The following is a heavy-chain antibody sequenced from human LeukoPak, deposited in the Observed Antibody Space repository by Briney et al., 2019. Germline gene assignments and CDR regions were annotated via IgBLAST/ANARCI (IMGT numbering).Heavy chain of an antibody. V-gene: IGHV1-18*04. Sequence: ASVKVSCKASGYTFTGYYMHWVRQAPGQGLEWMGWISAYNGNTNYAQKLQGRVTMTTDTSTSTAYMELRSLRSDDTAVYYCARISRNYYGSGSYYIYYYYYMDVWGKGTTVTVSS. J-gene: IGHJ6*03. CDR2: ISAYNGNT. CDR1: GYTFTGYY. D-gene: IGHD3-10*01. CDR3: ARISRNYYGSGSYYIYYYYYMDV.